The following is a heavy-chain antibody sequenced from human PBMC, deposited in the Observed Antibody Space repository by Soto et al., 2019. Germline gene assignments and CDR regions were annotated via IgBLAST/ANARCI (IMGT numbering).Heavy chain of an antibody. CDR2: ISYDGSNK. J-gene: IGHJ5*02. Sequence: QVQLVESGGGVVQPGRSLRLSCAASGFTFSSYGMHWVRQAPGKGLEWVAVISYDGSNKYYADSVKGRFTTSRDNSKNTLYLQMNSLRAEDTAVYYCAKDPYYYDSSGYYLPGDWFDPWGQGTLVTVSS. CDR1: GFTFSSYG. V-gene: IGHV3-30*18. D-gene: IGHD3-22*01. CDR3: AKDPYYYDSSGYYLPGDWFDP.